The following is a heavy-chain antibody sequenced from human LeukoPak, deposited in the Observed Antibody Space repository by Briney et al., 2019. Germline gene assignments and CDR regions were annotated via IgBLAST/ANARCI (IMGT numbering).Heavy chain of an antibody. J-gene: IGHJ2*01. Sequence: PSETLSLTCTVPGYSISSGYYWGWIRQPPGKGLEWIGSIYHSGSTYNNPSLKSRVTISVDTSKNQLSLKLSSVTAADTAVYYCASRIAAAGYWYFDLWGRGTLVTVSS. CDR3: ASRIAAAGYWYFDL. D-gene: IGHD6-13*01. V-gene: IGHV4-38-2*02. CDR1: GYSISSGYY. CDR2: IYHSGST.